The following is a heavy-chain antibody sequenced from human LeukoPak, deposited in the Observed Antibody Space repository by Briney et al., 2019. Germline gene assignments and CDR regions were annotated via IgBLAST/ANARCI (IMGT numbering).Heavy chain of an antibody. CDR2: IYNNGAT. D-gene: IGHD1-14*01. J-gene: IGHJ3*02. V-gene: IGHV4-4*07. Sequence: SETLSLTCTVSGDSISSNYWSWIRQPAGKGLEWIGRIYNNGATSYNPSLKSRVTMSVDTSKSQLSLKMTSVTAADTAVYYCARDVQYKDRRFDIWGQGTMVTVSS. CDR1: GDSISSNY. CDR3: ARDVQYKDRRFDI.